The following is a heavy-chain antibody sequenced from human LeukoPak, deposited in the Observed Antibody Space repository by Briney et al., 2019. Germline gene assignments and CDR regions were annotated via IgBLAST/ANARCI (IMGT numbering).Heavy chain of an antibody. D-gene: IGHD6-19*01. V-gene: IGHV3-48*03. J-gene: IGHJ4*02. Sequence: GGSLRLCCAASGFTFSSYEMNWVRHAPGKGLEGVSYISSSGSTIYYADSVKGRFTISRDNAKNSLYLQMNSLRAEDTAVYYCARDWSEWLVRYFDYWGQGTLVTVSS. CDR3: ARDWSEWLVRYFDY. CDR1: GFTFSSYE. CDR2: ISSSGSTI.